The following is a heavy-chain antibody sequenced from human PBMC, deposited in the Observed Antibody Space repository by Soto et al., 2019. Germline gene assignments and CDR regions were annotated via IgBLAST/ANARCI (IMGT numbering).Heavy chain of an antibody. V-gene: IGHV3-30*09. J-gene: IGHJ6*02. CDR3: AGRAWDSYYAIDV. CDR1: GFKYTDFA. Sequence: VQLVESGGGEVQPGRSLRLSCAASGFKYTDFALHWVRQAPGKGLEWVAIISYDGSDKYYADSVKGRFVISRDNPKNTLYLEMNSLRPEDTAVYFCAGRAWDSYYAIDVWGQGTTVTVFS. CDR2: ISYDGSDK. D-gene: IGHD3-22*01.